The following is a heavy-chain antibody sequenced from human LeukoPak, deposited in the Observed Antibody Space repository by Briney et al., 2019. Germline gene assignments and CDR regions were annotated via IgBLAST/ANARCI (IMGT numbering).Heavy chain of an antibody. CDR2: IYHSGST. J-gene: IGHJ4*02. V-gene: IGHV4-38-2*01. D-gene: IGHD1-26*01. Sequence: SETLSLTCAVSGYSISSGYYWGWIRQPPGKGLEWIGSIYHSGSTYYNPSLKSRVTISVDTSKNQFSLKLSSVTAADTAVYYCARATSWYSGSYADYWGQGTLVTASS. CDR1: GYSISSGYY. CDR3: ARATSWYSGSYADY.